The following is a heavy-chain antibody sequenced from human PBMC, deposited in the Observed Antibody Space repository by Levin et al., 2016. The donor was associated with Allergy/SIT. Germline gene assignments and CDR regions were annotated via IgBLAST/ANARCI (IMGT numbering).Heavy chain of an antibody. J-gene: IGHJ5*02. D-gene: IGHD7-27*01. Sequence: ASVKVSCKASGYTFTAYYMHWVRQAPGQGLEWMGSINPTSGVGKYAQKFQGRLTMTRDTSISTAYMELSTLRYDDTAVYYCAHNMTGDRGSWGQGTLVTVS. CDR1: GYTFTAYY. V-gene: IGHV1-2*02. CDR3: AHNMTGDRGS. CDR2: INPTSGVG.